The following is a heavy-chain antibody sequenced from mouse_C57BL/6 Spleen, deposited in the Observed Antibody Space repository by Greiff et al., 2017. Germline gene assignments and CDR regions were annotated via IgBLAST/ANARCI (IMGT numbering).Heavy chain of an antibody. V-gene: IGHV1-42*01. CDR2: INPSTGGT. Sequence: VQLQQSGPELVKPGASVKISCKASGYLFTGYYMNWVKQSPEKSLEWIGEINPSTGGTTYNQKFKAKATLTVDKSSSTAYMQLKSLTSEDSAVYYCARDWVDYWGQGTTLTVSS. D-gene: IGHD4-1*01. J-gene: IGHJ2*01. CDR1: GYLFTGYY. CDR3: ARDWVDY.